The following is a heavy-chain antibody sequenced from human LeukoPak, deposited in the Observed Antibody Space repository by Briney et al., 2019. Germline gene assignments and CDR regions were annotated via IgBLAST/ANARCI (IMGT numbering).Heavy chain of an antibody. V-gene: IGHV3-23*01. CDR2: ISDNEGRT. J-gene: IGHJ6*03. Sequence: GGSLRLSCAASGFTFNYYAMSWVRQAPGKGLEWVSGISDNEGRTYYTDSVRGRSTISRDNFKNTLYLEMNSLRAEDTAVYYCAKRSTQTTPSNYIYFYMDVWGKGTTVTVS. CDR3: AKRSTQTTPSNYIYFYMDV. CDR1: GFTFNYYA. D-gene: IGHD4-11*01.